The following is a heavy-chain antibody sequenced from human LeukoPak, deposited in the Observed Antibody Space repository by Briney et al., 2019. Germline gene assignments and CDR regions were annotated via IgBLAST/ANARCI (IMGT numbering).Heavy chain of an antibody. Sequence: GRSLRLSCAASGFTFSSYGMHWVRRAPGKGLEWVAVISYDGSNKYYADSVKGRFTISRDNSKNTLYLQMNSLRAEDTAVYYCARGRSSSWYETNWFDPWGQGTLVTVSS. CDR1: GFTFSSYG. J-gene: IGHJ5*02. CDR3: ARGRSSSWYETNWFDP. V-gene: IGHV3-30*03. D-gene: IGHD6-13*01. CDR2: ISYDGSNK.